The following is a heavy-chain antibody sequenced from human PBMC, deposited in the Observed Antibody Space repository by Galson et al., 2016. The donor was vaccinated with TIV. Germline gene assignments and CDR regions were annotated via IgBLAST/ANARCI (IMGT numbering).Heavy chain of an antibody. D-gene: IGHD6-25*01. J-gene: IGHJ4*02. CDR1: GYRFSNYW. CDR2: IYPVDSDT. V-gene: IGHV5-51*03. Sequence: QSGAEVKEPGESLKISCKGSGYRFSNYWIAWVRQMPGKGLEWMGVIYPVDSDTRYSPSFQGQVTISADKSISTAYLQWNSLKASDSAIYYCARERDSGYAYYFDFWGREPWSQSPQ. CDR3: ARERDSGYAYYFDF.